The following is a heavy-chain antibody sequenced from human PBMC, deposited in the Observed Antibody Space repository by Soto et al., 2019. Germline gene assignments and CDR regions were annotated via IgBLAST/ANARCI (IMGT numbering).Heavy chain of an antibody. CDR2: IYYSGST. D-gene: IGHD4-17*01. Sequence: QVQLQESGPGLVKPSENLSLTCTVSGGSISSYYWRWIRQPPGKGLEWIGYIYYSGSTNYHPALKSRAPISVDTSKNQFSLKRSSRTAADTAVYYCARRYGASFDYWGQGTLVTVSS. CDR1: GGSISSYY. V-gene: IGHV4-59*01. CDR3: ARRYGASFDY. J-gene: IGHJ4*02.